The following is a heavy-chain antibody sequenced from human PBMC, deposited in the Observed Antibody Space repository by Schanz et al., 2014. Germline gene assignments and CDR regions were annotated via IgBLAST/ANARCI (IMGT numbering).Heavy chain of an antibody. V-gene: IGHV4-4*02. CDR2: VYQTGRT. CDR1: GGSITTPNW. J-gene: IGHJ6*02. CDR3: YGMDV. Sequence: QVQLQESGPGVVKPSGTLSLTCAVSGGSITTPNWWNWVRQPPGKGLEWIGEVYQTGRTNYKTSLGSRVTMSIDKSKNQFFLNLTSVTASDTAVYYCYGMDVWGQGTTVTVSS.